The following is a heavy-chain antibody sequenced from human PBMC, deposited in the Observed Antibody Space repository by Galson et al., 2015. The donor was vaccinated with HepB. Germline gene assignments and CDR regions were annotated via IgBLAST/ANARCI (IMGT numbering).Heavy chain of an antibody. CDR3: AKGTYADYRGFDY. Sequence: SLRLSCAASGFTFSSYAMNWVRQAPGKGLEWVSSISGSGGSSYYADSVNGRFTISRDNSKNTLYLQLNSLTVEDTAEYYCAKGTYADYRGFDYWGQGTLVTVSS. CDR2: ISGSGGSS. V-gene: IGHV3-23*01. CDR1: GFTFSSYA. J-gene: IGHJ4*02. D-gene: IGHD4-17*01.